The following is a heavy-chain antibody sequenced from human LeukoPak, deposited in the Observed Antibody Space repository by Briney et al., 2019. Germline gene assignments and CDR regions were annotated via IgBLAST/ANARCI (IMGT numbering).Heavy chain of an antibody. D-gene: IGHD3-10*01. Sequence: GGSLRLSCAASGFTFSDYYMSWIRQAPGKGLQWVSYISSSGSTIYYADSVKGRFTISRDNAKNSLYLQMNSLRAEDTAVYYCARVSNYYGSGSLNGMDVWGQGTTVTVSS. V-gene: IGHV3-11*01. CDR3: ARVSNYYGSGSLNGMDV. CDR1: GFTFSDYY. CDR2: ISSSGSTI. J-gene: IGHJ6*02.